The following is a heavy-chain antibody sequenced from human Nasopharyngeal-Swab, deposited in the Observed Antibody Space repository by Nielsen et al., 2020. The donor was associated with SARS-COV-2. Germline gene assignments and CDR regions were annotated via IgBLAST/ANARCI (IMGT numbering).Heavy chain of an antibody. J-gene: IGHJ5*02. V-gene: IGHV3-23*01. Sequence: GGSLRLSCAASGFTFSSYSMSWARQAPGKGLEWVSAISGRDDSTFYADSVKGRFTISRDNSKNTLYLQINSLRGEDTAIYYCVKDLAYDEVSWGQGTLVTVSS. CDR3: VKDLAYDEVS. D-gene: IGHD5-12*01. CDR2: ISGRDDST. CDR1: GFTFSSYS.